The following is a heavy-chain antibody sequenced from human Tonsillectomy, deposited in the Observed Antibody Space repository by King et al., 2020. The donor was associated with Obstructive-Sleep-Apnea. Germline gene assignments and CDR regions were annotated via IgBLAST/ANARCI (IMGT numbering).Heavy chain of an antibody. CDR1: GFIFSTYS. V-gene: IGHV3-48*04. Sequence: VQLVESGGGLVQPGGSLRLSCAASGFIFSTYSMNWVRQAPGKGLEWVSYFGGLNTISYADSVRGRFTISRDNARNSLYLQMHSLRAEDTAVYYCARDYNYVFDYWGQGALVTVSS. CDR2: FGGLNTI. J-gene: IGHJ4*02. CDR3: ARDYNYVFDY. D-gene: IGHD5-24*01.